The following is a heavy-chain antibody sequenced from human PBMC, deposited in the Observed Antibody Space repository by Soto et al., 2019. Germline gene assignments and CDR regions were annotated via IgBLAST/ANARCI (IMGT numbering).Heavy chain of an antibody. Sequence: KPSETLSLTCTVSGGSVTSAEDYWTWIRQSPGKGLEWIGYISNSGSTGYNPSLKTRLSMSVDRSKNQFTLRLTSVTAADTAVYFCATESGSTYGYFDHWGQGTQVTVSS. CDR3: ATESGSTYGYFDH. J-gene: IGHJ4*02. CDR2: ISNSGST. V-gene: IGHV4-30-4*01. D-gene: IGHD5-18*01. CDR1: GGSVTSAEDY.